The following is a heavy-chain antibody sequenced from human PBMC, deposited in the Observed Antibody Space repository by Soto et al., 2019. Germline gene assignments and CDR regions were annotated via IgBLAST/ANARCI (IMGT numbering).Heavy chain of an antibody. V-gene: IGHV3-74*01. CDR3: TRSIMGFSYADS. CDR1: GFTFSSYW. CDR2: INDDGSDT. D-gene: IGHD2-2*01. J-gene: IGHJ4*02. Sequence: EVQLVESGGVLVQPGGSLRLSCAASGFTFSSYWMHWVRQAPGKGSVWVSRINDDGSDTVYADSVKGRFTISRDNAKNTLYLQMNSLRAEDTAVYYCTRSIMGFSYADSWGQGTLVTVSS.